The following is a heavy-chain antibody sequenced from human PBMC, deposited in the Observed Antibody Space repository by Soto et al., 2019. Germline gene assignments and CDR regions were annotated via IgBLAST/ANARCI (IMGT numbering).Heavy chain of an antibody. CDR1: TFTFNNFN. D-gene: IGHD2-8*01. V-gene: IGHV3-30*18. CDR3: AKGRGLIQNDAFDI. Sequence: QAQLVESGGGVVQPGTSLRLSCVASTFTFNNFNMHWIRQAPGKGLDWLAVISSDGLKTCYPDSVKGRFTISRDKSTNTVSLQMASLTTEDTAVYYCAKGRGLIQNDAFDIWGQGTMVIVSS. CDR2: ISSDGLKT. J-gene: IGHJ3*02.